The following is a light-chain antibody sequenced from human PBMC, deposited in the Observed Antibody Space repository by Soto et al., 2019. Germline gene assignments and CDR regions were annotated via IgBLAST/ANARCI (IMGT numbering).Light chain of an antibody. CDR1: SSNLGAGYD. CDR3: AAWDESLNGRV. CDR2: GNR. V-gene: IGLV1-40*01. Sequence: QSVLTQPPSVSGAPGQRVTLSCTGNSSNLGAGYDVHWYQQLPGAAPKLLIFGNRNRPSGVPDRISGSKSGTSASLAISGLQSDDEADYYCAAWDESLNGRVFGTGTKLTVL. J-gene: IGLJ1*01.